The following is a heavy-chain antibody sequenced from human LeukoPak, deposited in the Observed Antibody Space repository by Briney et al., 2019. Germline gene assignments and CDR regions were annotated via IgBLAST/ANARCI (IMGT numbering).Heavy chain of an antibody. D-gene: IGHD3-22*01. V-gene: IGHV4-59*01. J-gene: IGHJ3*02. CDR3: ARGEYYYDPLGAFDI. CDR2: IYYSGST. Sequence: SETLSLTCTVSGGSISSYYWSWIRQPPGKGLEWIGYIYYSGSTNYNPSLKSRVTISVDTSKNQFSLKLSSVTAADTAVYYCARGEYYYDPLGAFDIWGQGTMVTVSS. CDR1: GGSISSYY.